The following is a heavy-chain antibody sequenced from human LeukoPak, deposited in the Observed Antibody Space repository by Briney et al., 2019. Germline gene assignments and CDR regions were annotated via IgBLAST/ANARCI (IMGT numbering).Heavy chain of an antibody. CDR3: ARAVAGADAFDI. Sequence: ASVKVSCKASGYTFTNFYIHWVRQAPGQGLEWMGTINPNGGSTRYAQKFQGRVTMTRDTSTNTVYMELRSLRSDDTAVYYCARAVAGADAFDIWGQGTMVTVSS. D-gene: IGHD6-19*01. V-gene: IGHV1-46*01. CDR1: GYTFTNFY. CDR2: INPNGGST. J-gene: IGHJ3*02.